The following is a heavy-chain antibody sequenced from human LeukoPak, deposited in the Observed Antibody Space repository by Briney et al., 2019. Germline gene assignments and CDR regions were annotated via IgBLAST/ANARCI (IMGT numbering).Heavy chain of an antibody. J-gene: IGHJ6*03. CDR1: GGSISSYY. Sequence: SETLSLTCTVSGGSISSYYWSWIRQPPGKGLEWIGYIYYSGSTNYNPSLKSRVTISVDTSKNQFSLKLSSVTAAGTAVYYCARGGRSYYYMDVWGKGTTVTVSS. CDR3: ARGGRSYYYMDV. CDR2: IYYSGST. V-gene: IGHV4-59*01.